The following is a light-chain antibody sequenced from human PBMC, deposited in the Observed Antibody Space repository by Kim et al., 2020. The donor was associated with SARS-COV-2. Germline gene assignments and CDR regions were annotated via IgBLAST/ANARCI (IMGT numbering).Light chain of an antibody. J-gene: IGLJ3*02. CDR2: NTN. CDR3: ATWDDSLNGWV. CDR1: RSNIGSNY. Sequence: QPVLTQPPSASGTPGQRVSISCSGSRSNIGSNYVTWYQQLPGAAPKLLISNTNSRPSGVPDRFSGSKSATSASLAIRGLQSEDEAHYYCATWDDSLNGWVFGGGTQLTVL. V-gene: IGLV1-44*01.